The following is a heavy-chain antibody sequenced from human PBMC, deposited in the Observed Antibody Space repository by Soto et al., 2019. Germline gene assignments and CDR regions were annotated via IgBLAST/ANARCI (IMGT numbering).Heavy chain of an antibody. Sequence: EVQLVESGGALVQPGGSLRLSCTASGFTFSSFSMNWVRQAPGRGLEWVSYISLSSSSISYADSVKCRFTTSRDNAKNSLYLQMNSLRDDDTAVYYCARGGWNDLFDKWGQGTLVTVSS. D-gene: IGHD1-1*01. V-gene: IGHV3-48*02. CDR3: ARGGWNDLFDK. CDR1: GFTFSSFS. CDR2: ISLSSSSI. J-gene: IGHJ4*02.